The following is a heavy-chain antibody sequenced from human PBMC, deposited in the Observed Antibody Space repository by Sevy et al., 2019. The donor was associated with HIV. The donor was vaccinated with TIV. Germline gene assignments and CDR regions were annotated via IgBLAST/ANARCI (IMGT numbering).Heavy chain of an antibody. V-gene: IGHV4-38-2*01. CDR3: ARVAIFGFLTSNWFDP. CDR1: GYSISSDYY. CDR2: IYHSGST. D-gene: IGHD3-3*01. Sequence: SETLSLTCAVSGYSISSDYYWGWIRQPPGMGLEWIGTIYHSGSTYYNPSLKSGVTISLDTSKNQFSLRLSSVTAADTAVYYCARVAIFGFLTSNWFDPWGQGTLVTVSS. J-gene: IGHJ5*02.